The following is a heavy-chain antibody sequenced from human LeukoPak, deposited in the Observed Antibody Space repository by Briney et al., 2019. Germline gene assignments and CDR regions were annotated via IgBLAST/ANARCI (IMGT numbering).Heavy chain of an antibody. D-gene: IGHD2-2*01. CDR3: GRDHYCSSFSCSFDY. V-gene: IGHV4-34*01. CDR1: GGSFSGYY. CDR2: ISHSGST. Sequence: SETLSLTCAVYGGSFSGYYWSWIRQPPGKGLEWIGEISHSGSTNYNPSLKSRVTISVDTSKNQFSLQLNSVTPEDTAMYYCGRDHYCSSFSCSFDYWGQGTLVTVSS. J-gene: IGHJ4*02.